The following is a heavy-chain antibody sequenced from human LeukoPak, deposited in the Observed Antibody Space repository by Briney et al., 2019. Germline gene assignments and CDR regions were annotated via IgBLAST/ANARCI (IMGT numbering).Heavy chain of an antibody. V-gene: IGHV3-64*01. J-gene: IGHJ4*02. D-gene: IGHD3-22*01. CDR1: GFTFSSYT. Sequence: QSGGSLRLSCAASGFTFSSYTMHWVGQAPGKGLEYVSAISSNGGSTYYANSVKGRFTISRDNSKNTLYLQMGSLRAEDMAVYYCARWRHSSGYYYDDWGQGTLVTVSS. CDR2: ISSNGGST. CDR3: ARWRHSSGYYYDD.